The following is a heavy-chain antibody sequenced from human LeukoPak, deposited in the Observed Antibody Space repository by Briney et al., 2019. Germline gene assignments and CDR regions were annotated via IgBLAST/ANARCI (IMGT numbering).Heavy chain of an antibody. J-gene: IGHJ4*02. CDR1: GFTVSSNY. V-gene: IGHV3-53*01. D-gene: IGHD4-23*01. CDR2: IYSGGST. Sequence: PGGSLRLSCAASGFTVSSNYMSWVRQAPGKGLEWVSAIYSGGSTYYADSVKGRFTISRDNSKNTLYLQMNSLRAEDTAVYYCARDLRSDDYGGTHWGQGTLVTVSS. CDR3: ARDLRSDDYGGTH.